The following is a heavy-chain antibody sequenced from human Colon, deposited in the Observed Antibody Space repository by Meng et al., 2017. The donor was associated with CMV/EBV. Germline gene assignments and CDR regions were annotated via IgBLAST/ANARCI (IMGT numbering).Heavy chain of an antibody. D-gene: IGHD3-10*01. CDR2: IYNSGST. CDR3: ARGVLNFFDY. Sequence: HLHLEWSGPGLAKPSEPLSLTCSVSGGSFTTNSYFWAWIRQPPGKGLEYIGSIYNSGSTYSNASLKSRVTMSVDTSKNQFSLKLSSVTAADTAKYYCARGVLNFFDYWGQGTLVTVSS. CDR1: GGSFTTNSYF. J-gene: IGHJ4*02. V-gene: IGHV4-39*07.